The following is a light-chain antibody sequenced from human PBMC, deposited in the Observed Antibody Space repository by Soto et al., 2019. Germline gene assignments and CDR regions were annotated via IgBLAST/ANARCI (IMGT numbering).Light chain of an antibody. J-gene: IGKJ1*01. CDR2: GAS. V-gene: IGKV3-15*01. Sequence: EIVMTQSPATLSVSPGERATLSCRASQSVSSNLAWYQQQPGQAPRLLIYGASTRATGIPARFSGSGSGTEFTLTISSLQSEDFAVYYCQQYNNWWTYGQGTKAEIK. CDR1: QSVSSN. CDR3: QQYNNWWT.